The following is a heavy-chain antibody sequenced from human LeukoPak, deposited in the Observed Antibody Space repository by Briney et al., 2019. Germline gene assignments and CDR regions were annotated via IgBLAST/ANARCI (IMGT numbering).Heavy chain of an antibody. Sequence: ASVKVSCKASGYTFTDYHMHWVRQAPGQGLEWVGWINPNTGGTNYAQNFQGRVTVTRDTSIITAYMELSRLTSDDTAVYYCARSERLITMIVVTAHFDYWGQGTLVTVSS. CDR1: GYTFTDYH. J-gene: IGHJ4*02. D-gene: IGHD3-22*01. CDR3: ARSERLITMIVVTAHFDY. CDR2: INPNTGGT. V-gene: IGHV1-2*02.